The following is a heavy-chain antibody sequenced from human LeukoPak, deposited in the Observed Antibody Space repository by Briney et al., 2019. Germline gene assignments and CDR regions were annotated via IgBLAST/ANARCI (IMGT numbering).Heavy chain of an antibody. J-gene: IGHJ4*02. CDR3: ARHSTYYGSGANFDY. V-gene: IGHV4-34*01. Sequence: SETLSLTCAVYGGSFSGYYWSWIRQPPGKGLEWIGEINHSGSTNYNPSLKSRVTISVDTSKNQFSLKLSSVTAADTAVYYCARHSTYYGSGANFDYWGQGTLVTVSS. CDR1: GGSFSGYY. D-gene: IGHD3-10*01. CDR2: INHSGST.